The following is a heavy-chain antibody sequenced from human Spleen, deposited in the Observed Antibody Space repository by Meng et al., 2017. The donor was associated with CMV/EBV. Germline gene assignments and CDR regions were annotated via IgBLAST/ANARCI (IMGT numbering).Heavy chain of an antibody. V-gene: IGHV1-8*02. CDR2: MNPNSGNT. Sequence: ASVKVSCKASGYTFTSYDINWVRQATGQGLEWMGWMNPNSGNTGYAQKFQGRVTMTRNTSISTAYMELSSLRSEDTAVYYCSRGRTRPRYSSGGDSLDYWGQGTLVTVSS. CDR3: SRGRTRPRYSSGGDSLDY. D-gene: IGHD6-19*01. J-gene: IGHJ4*02. CDR1: GYTFTSYD.